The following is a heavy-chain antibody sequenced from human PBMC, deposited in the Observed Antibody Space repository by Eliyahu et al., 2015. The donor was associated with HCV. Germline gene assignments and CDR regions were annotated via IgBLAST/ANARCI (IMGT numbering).Heavy chain of an antibody. D-gene: IGHD1-26*01. CDR1: GFTFSNYD. J-gene: IGHJ3*01. CDR3: ARPFIVETTHDVLGF. CDR2: IRYDGTNQ. V-gene: IGHV3-33*03. Sequence: QVQLVESGGGVVQPGRSLRLSCAASGFTFSNYDMHWVRQAPGKGLDWVALIRYDGTNQYYRDSVKGRFTIFRDNSRNTLYLQMNNLRADDTAVYYCARPFIVETTHDVLGFWGQGTMVTVSS.